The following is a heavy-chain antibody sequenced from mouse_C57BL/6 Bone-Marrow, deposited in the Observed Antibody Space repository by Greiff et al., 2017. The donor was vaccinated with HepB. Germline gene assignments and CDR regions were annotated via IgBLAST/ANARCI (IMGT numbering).Heavy chain of an antibody. D-gene: IGHD2-5*01. Sequence: QVQLQQPGAELVKPGASVKMSCTASGYTFPSYWITWVKQWHGQGLEWIGDIYPGSGSTNSKEKFKSKATLTVDTSSSTAYMQLSSLTAEDSAVYYGGYSNLGYFDVWGTGTTVTVSS. CDR1: GYTFPSYW. V-gene: IGHV1-55*01. J-gene: IGHJ1*03. CDR3: GYSNLGYFDV. CDR2: IYPGSGST.